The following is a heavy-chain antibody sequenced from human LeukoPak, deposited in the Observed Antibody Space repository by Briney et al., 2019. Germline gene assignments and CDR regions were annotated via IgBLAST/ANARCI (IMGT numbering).Heavy chain of an antibody. J-gene: IGHJ5*02. CDR3: ARDGYSSSWSGSLWNNWFDP. D-gene: IGHD6-13*01. Sequence: GGSLRLSCAASGFTFSSYAMHWVRRAPGKGLEYVSAISSNGGSTYYANSVKGRFTISRDNSKNTLYLQMGSLRAEDMAVYYCARDGYSSSWSGSLWNNWFDPWGQGTLVTVSS. CDR2: ISSNGGST. CDR1: GFTFSSYA. V-gene: IGHV3-64*01.